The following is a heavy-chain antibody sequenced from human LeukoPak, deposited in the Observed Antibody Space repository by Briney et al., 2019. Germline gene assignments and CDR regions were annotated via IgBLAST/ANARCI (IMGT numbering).Heavy chain of an antibody. CDR1: GGTFSSYA. J-gene: IGHJ4*02. V-gene: IGHV1-69*04. CDR3: ARSGAARPHDY. CDR2: IIPILGIA. Sequence: SVKVSCKASGGTFSSYAISWVRQAPGQGLEWMGRIIPILGIANYAQKFQGRVTITADKSTSTAYMELSSLRSEYTSVYYCARSGAARPHDYWGQGTLVTVSS. D-gene: IGHD6-6*01.